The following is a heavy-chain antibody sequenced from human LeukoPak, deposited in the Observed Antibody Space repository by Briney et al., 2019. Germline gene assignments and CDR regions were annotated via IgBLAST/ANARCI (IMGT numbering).Heavy chain of an antibody. D-gene: IGHD2-15*01. CDR1: GGSISSYY. Sequence: SETLSLTCTVSGGSISSYYGSWIRQPPGKGLEWIGYVYYSGSTNYNPSLKSRVTISVDTSKNQFSLKRSSVTAADTAVYYCARQRDCSGGSCYSDDPLYYYGMDVWGQGTTVTVSS. J-gene: IGHJ6*02. CDR2: VYYSGST. CDR3: ARQRDCSGGSCYSDDPLYYYGMDV. V-gene: IGHV4-59*01.